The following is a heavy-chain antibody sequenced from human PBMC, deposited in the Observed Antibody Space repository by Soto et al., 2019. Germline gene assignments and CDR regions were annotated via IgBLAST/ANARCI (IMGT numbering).Heavy chain of an antibody. CDR3: ARDHYFRGWYGLNY. V-gene: IGHV3-33*01. CDR2: IWYDGSNK. CDR1: GFTFSSYG. Sequence: PGGSLRLSCAASGFTFSSYGMHWVRQAPGKGLEWVAVIWYDGSNKYYAGSVKGRFTISRDNSKNTLYLQMNSLRAEDTAVYYCARDHYFRGWYGLNYWGQGTLVTVSS. D-gene: IGHD6-19*01. J-gene: IGHJ4*02.